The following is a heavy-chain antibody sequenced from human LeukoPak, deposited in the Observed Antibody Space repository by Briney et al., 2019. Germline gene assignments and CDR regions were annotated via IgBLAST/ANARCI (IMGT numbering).Heavy chain of an antibody. V-gene: IGHV4-59*01. J-gene: IGHJ4*02. Sequence: SETLSLTCTVSGDSISSYYWSWIRQPPGKGPEWIGYISYSGTTNYNPSLRSRVTISLDTSKNQFSLKLTSVTAADTAVYYCARDPAKYGDYDYWGQGTLVTVSS. CDR3: ARDPAKYGDYDY. CDR2: ISYSGTT. CDR1: GDSISSYY. D-gene: IGHD4-17*01.